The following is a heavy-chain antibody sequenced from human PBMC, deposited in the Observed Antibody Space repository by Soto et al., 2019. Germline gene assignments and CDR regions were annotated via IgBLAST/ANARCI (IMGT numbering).Heavy chain of an antibody. V-gene: IGHV3-23*01. D-gene: IGHD4-17*01. J-gene: IGHJ6*02. Sequence: GGSLRLSCAASGFTFSSYAMSWVRQAPGKGLEWVSAISGSGGSTYYADSVKGRFTISRDNSKNTLYLQMNSLRAEDTAVYYYAKGDGVPNYYYYGMDVWGQGTTVTVSS. CDR2: ISGSGGST. CDR3: AKGDGVPNYYYYGMDV. CDR1: GFTFSSYA.